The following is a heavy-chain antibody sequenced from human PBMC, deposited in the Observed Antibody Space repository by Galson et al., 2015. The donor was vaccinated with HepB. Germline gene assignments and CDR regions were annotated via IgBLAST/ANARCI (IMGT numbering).Heavy chain of an antibody. D-gene: IGHD2-2*01. V-gene: IGHV4-59*08. CDR3: GRRGAMTAAGWDNWFDP. J-gene: IGHJ5*02. CDR2: ISSSGDT. Sequence: ETLSLTCTVSGGSISGSYWNWIRQPPGKTLEWIGYISSSGDTISNPSLKSRVTLSLDTAENQFSLQLSSVTAADTAMYFCGRRGAMTAAGWDNWFDPWGQGFLVTVSS. CDR1: GGSISGSY.